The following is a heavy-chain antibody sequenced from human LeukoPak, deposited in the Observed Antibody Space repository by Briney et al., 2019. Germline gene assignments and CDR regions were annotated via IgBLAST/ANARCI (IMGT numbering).Heavy chain of an antibody. J-gene: IGHJ4*02. D-gene: IGHD6-19*01. CDR1: GFTFSSYS. Sequence: GGSLRLSCAASGFTFSSYSMNWVPQTPGKGLEWVSSISSSSSYIYYADSVKGRFTISRDNAKNSLYLQMNSLRAEDTAVYYCARVAVAGGIYYFDYWGQGTLVTVSS. CDR2: ISSSSSYI. V-gene: IGHV3-21*01. CDR3: ARVAVAGGIYYFDY.